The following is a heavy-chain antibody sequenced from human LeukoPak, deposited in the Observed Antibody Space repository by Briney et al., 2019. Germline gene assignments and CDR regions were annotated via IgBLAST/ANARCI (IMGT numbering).Heavy chain of an antibody. J-gene: IGHJ4*02. CDR1: GYTFTIFY. Sequence: ASVKVSCEASGYTFTIFYMHCVPHSPGQGLEWMGIINPSGGSTSYAQKFERRVTMTRDTSTSTVYMELSTLRSEDTRVLYCTRDLGYSSGEYEDWGQGTLVTVS. D-gene: IGHD6-19*01. V-gene: IGHV1-46*01. CDR2: INPSGGST. CDR3: TRDLGYSSGEYED.